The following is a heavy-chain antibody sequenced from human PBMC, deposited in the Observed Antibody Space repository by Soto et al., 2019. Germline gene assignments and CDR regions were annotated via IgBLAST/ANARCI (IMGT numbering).Heavy chain of an antibody. J-gene: IGHJ3*02. CDR3: ARVEYSGYDFKLAFDI. CDR2: IHAGNGNT. Sequence: QVQLVQSGAQVKKPGASVKVSCKASGYTFDNYALHWVRQAPGRRLEWMGWIHAGNGNTKYSASFQGRVTMTRDTSESTVHMDLSRLRSEDTAEDYCARVEYSGYDFKLAFDIWGQGTMVTVSS. CDR1: GYTFDNYA. V-gene: IGHV1-3*01. D-gene: IGHD5-12*01.